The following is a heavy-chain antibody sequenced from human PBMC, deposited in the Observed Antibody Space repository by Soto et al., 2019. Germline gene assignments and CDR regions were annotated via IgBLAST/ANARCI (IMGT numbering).Heavy chain of an antibody. J-gene: IGHJ4*02. Sequence: ASVKVSCKASGYTCTAHSIHCVLQSPVQRLEWLGWITAGAGYTDYSQNFHGRVTITRDTSASTVYMELSSLISEDTAIYYCARENPPQSGSFYDYWGQGTLVTVSS. CDR1: GYTCTAHS. D-gene: IGHD1-26*01. CDR3: ARENPPQSGSFYDY. V-gene: IGHV1-3*01. CDR2: ITAGAGYT.